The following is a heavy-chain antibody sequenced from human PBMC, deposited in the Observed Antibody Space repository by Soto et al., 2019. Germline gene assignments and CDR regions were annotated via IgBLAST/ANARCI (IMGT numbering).Heavy chain of an antibody. D-gene: IGHD6-13*01. V-gene: IGHV4-30-4*01. CDR2: ISSSGTT. CDR3: ARASWLQQLEY. CDR1: GGSISSGDYC. J-gene: IGHJ4*02. Sequence: QVQLQESGPGLVKPSQTLSLTCTVSGGSISSGDYCWSWIRQPPGKGLEWIGYISSSGTTYYIPSLKSLVQIAADTSKNQFSLRLSSVTAADTAVYLCARASWLQQLEYWGQGILVTVSS.